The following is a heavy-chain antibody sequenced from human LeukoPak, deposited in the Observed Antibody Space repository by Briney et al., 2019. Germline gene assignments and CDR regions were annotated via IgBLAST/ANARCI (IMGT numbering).Heavy chain of an antibody. J-gene: IGHJ4*02. CDR3: ARRFSGNYYFDY. D-gene: IGHD1-26*01. Sequence: GESLKISCKGSGYSFTSYWIAWVRQMPGKGLEWMGIIYPGDSDTRYSPSFQGQVTISADKSISTAYLQWSSLRASDSAIYYCARRFSGNYYFDYWGQGTLVTVSS. CDR2: IYPGDSDT. CDR1: GYSFTSYW. V-gene: IGHV5-51*01.